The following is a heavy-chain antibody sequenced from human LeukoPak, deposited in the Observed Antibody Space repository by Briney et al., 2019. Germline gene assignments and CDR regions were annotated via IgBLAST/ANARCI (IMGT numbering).Heavy chain of an antibody. V-gene: IGHV3-23*01. CDR3: AKQYGDSLHIPFDY. CDR1: GFTFSSYA. D-gene: IGHD4-17*01. CDR2: IRGSGGGA. J-gene: IGHJ4*02. Sequence: GGSLRLSCAASGFTFSSYAMSWVRQAPGKGLGWVSGIRGSGGGAHYADSVKGRFTISRDNSKNTLYLQINSLRAEDTAVYYCAKQYGDSLHIPFDYWGQGTLVTVSS.